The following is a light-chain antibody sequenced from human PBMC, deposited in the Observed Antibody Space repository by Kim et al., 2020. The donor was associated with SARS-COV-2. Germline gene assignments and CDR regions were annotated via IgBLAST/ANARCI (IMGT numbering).Light chain of an antibody. CDR3: HQFNSYPRS. CDR1: QGINNY. CDR2: GAS. Sequence: ASVGDRVTITCRASQGINNYLAWYQQNPGKAPKLLIYGASTLQSGVPSRFSGSGSGTDFTLTISSLQPEDFATYSCHQFNSYPRSFGQGTKVDIK. J-gene: IGKJ1*01. V-gene: IGKV1-9*01.